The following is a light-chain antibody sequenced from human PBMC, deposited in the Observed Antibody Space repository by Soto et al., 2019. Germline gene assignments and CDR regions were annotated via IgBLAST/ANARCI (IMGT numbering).Light chain of an antibody. CDR2: GAS. J-gene: IGKJ4*01. Sequence: EIVLTQSPGTLSLSPGERATLSCRASQSVSSSYFAWYQQQPGQAHRLLIYGASSRATGIPDRFSGSGSGTDFTLTISRLEPEDFAVYYCQQYDSLPLTFGGGTKVEIK. CDR1: QSVSSSY. CDR3: QQYDSLPLT. V-gene: IGKV3-20*01.